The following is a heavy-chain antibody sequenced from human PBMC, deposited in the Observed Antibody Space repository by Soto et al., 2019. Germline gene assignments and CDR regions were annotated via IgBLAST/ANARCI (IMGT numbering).Heavy chain of an antibody. Sequence: EVQLVESGGGLVQPGGSLRLSCAASGFTFSSYWMHGVLQAPGKWLVWVSRINSDGSTTSYADSVKGRFAISRDNAKNTLYLQMNSRRAEDTAVYYCARVGVGAYNVDYWGQGTVVTVPS. CDR2: INSDGSTT. D-gene: IGHD1-26*01. V-gene: IGHV3-74*01. J-gene: IGHJ4*02. CDR1: GFTFSSYW. CDR3: ARVGVGAYNVDY.